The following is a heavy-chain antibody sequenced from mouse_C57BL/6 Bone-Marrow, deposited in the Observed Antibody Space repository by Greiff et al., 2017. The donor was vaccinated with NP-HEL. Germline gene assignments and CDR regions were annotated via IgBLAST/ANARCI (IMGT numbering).Heavy chain of an antibody. J-gene: IGHJ4*01. CDR2: IDPSDSET. V-gene: IGHV1-52*01. D-gene: IGHD2-2*01. CDR1: GYTFTSYR. CDR3: ARLGYDVYYYAMDY. Sequence: QVQLKQSGAELVRPGSSVKLSCKASGYTFTSYRMHWVKQRPIQGLEWIGNIDPSDSETHYNQKFKDKATLTVDKSSSTAYMQLSSLTSEDSAVYYCARLGYDVYYYAMDYWGQGTSVTVSS.